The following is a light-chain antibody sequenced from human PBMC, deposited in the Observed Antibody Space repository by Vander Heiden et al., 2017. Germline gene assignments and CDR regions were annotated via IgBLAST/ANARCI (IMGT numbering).Light chain of an antibody. V-gene: IGKV1-39*01. CDR2: AAS. CDR3: QQSNSRPWT. Sequence: DIQMTQSPSSLSASVGDRISLTCRASQSISNYLNWYQRKSGSAPKLLIYAASVLQIGVPSMFSGSGSGTDFTLTISSLQPEDFATYYCQQSNSRPWTFGQGNKVEIK. J-gene: IGKJ1*01. CDR1: QSISNY.